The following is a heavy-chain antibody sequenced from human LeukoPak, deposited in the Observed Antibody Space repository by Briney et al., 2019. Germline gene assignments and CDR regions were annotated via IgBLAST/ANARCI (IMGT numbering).Heavy chain of an antibody. CDR3: ARGILAKGYFDL. Sequence: PSETLSLTCTVSGYSISSGYYWGWIRQTPGEGLQWIGGIKYTGSTDYNPSLKSRVTMSVDASKNQFSLKLTSVTAADTAVYYCARGILAKGYFDLWGRDTLVTVSS. V-gene: IGHV4-38-2*02. CDR1: GYSISSGYY. D-gene: IGHD3-3*01. J-gene: IGHJ2*01. CDR2: IKYTGST.